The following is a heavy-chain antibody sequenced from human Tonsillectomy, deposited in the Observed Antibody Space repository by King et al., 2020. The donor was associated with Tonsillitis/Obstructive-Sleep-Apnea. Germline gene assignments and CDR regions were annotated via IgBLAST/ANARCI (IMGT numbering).Heavy chain of an antibody. Sequence: VQLVESGAEVKKPGASVKVSCKASGYTFTSYYMHWVRQAPGQGLEWMGIINPSDSGTKYAQKFQGRVTLTRDTSTSTVHIELRSLRSEDTAVYYCAREALAAAGTILDYWGQGTLVTVSS. CDR3: AREALAAAGTILDY. CDR1: GYTFTSYY. V-gene: IGHV1-46*01. J-gene: IGHJ4*02. CDR2: INPSDSGT. D-gene: IGHD6-13*01.